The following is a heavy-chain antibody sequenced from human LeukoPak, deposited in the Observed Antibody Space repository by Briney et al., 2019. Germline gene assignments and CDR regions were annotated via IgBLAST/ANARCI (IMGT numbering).Heavy chain of an antibody. CDR2: ISNSGGGT. J-gene: IGHJ4*02. CDR1: GFTSNIYA. V-gene: IGHV3-23*01. D-gene: IGHD3-10*01. CDR3: AKRAFGSERHLDY. Sequence: GGSLRLSCAASGFTSNIYAMNRVRQAPGKGLEWVSVISNSGGGTYYADSVKGRFTISRDNSKNTLYLQMNSLRAEDTAVYYCAKRAFGSERHLDYWGQGTLVTVSS.